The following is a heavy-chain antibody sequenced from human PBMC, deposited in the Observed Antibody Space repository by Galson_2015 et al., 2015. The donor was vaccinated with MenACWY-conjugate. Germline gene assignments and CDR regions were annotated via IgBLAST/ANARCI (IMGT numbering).Heavy chain of an antibody. CDR2: ISAYNGNT. V-gene: IGHV1-18*04. CDR1: GYTFTSYG. CDR3: AREGGVSIAVTGTAGLGYYFDY. D-gene: IGHD6-19*01. J-gene: IGHJ4*02. Sequence: QSGAEVKKPGASVQVSCKDSGYTFTSYGISWVRQTPGQGLEWMGWISAYNGNTNYAQKLQGRVTMTTDTSTSTAYMELKSLRSDDTAVYYCAREGGVSIAVTGTAGLGYYFDYWGQGTLVTVSS.